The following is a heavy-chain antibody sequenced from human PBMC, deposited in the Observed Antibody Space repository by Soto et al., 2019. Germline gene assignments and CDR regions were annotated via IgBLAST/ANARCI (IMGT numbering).Heavy chain of an antibody. Sequence: ASETLSLTCAVYGGSFSGYYWSWIRQPPGKGLEWIGEINHSGSTNYNPSLKSRVTISVDTSKNQFSLKLSSVTAADTAVYYCARQLLDSYGYFDYWGQGTLVTVSS. CDR1: GGSFSGYY. CDR2: INHSGST. CDR3: ARQLLDSYGYFDY. J-gene: IGHJ4*02. D-gene: IGHD5-18*01. V-gene: IGHV4-34*01.